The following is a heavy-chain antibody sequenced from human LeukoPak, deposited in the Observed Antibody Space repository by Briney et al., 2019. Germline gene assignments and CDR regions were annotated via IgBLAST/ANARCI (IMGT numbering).Heavy chain of an antibody. J-gene: IGHJ6*03. D-gene: IGHD6-13*01. CDR3: ARDPDPNQQLPYYYYYYMDV. CDR2: ISAYNGNT. V-gene: IGHV1-18*01. Sequence: ASVKVSCKASGYTFTSYGISWVRQAPGQGLEWMGWISAYNGNTNYAQKLQGRVTMTTDTSTSTAYMELRSLRSDDTAVYYCARDPDPNQQLPYYYYYYMDVWGKGTTVTVSS. CDR1: GYTFTSYG.